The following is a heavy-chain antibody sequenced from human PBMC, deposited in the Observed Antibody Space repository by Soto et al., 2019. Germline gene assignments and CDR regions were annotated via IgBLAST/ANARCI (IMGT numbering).Heavy chain of an antibody. CDR1: GGTFSSYA. V-gene: IGHV1-69*01. D-gene: IGHD6-13*01. Sequence: QVQLVQSGAEVKKPGSSVKVSCKASGGTFSSYAISWVRQAPGQGLEWMGGIIPIFGTANYAQKFQGRVTITADESTSTAYMELSSLRSDDTAVYYCARASIAAAGPYYYYYGMDVWGQGTTVTVSS. J-gene: IGHJ6*02. CDR2: IIPIFGTA. CDR3: ARASIAAAGPYYYYYGMDV.